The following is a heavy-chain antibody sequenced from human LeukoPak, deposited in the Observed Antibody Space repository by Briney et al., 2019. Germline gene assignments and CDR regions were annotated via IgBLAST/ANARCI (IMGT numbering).Heavy chain of an antibody. J-gene: IGHJ3*02. CDR3: AKDRPDAFDI. Sequence: GGSLRLSCAASGLTFSSYGMHWVRQAPGKGLEWVAFIRYDGSNKYYADSVKGRFTISRDNSKNTLYLQMNSLRAEDTAVYYCAKDRPDAFDIWGQGTMVTVSS. CDR2: IRYDGSNK. V-gene: IGHV3-30*02. CDR1: GLTFSSYG.